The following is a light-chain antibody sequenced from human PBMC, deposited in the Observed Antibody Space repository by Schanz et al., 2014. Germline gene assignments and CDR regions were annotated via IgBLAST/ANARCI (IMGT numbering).Light chain of an antibody. CDR1: QSVSTN. V-gene: IGKV3-20*01. CDR3: QQYGGSRT. J-gene: IGKJ4*01. CDR2: DAS. Sequence: EIVLTQSPGTLSVSPGERVTLSCRASQSVSTNLAWHQQKPGQAPRLLIYDASYRATGIPARFSGSGSGTDFTLTISRLEPEDFAVYYCQQYGGSRTFGGGTKVEIK.